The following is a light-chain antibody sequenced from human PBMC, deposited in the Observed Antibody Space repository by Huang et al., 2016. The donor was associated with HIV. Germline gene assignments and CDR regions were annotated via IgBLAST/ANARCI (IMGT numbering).Light chain of an antibody. Sequence: ENMLTQSPATLSLSPGKRATLSCRASQSVGTYLAWYQQKPGQAPRLLIYDAAFRATGIPVRFSGSGSETNFTLTIIRLEPEDFAVYYCQDRYNWPRFTFGPGTKVDIK. V-gene: IGKV3-11*01. J-gene: IGKJ3*01. CDR3: QDRYNWPRFT. CDR1: QSVGTY. CDR2: DAA.